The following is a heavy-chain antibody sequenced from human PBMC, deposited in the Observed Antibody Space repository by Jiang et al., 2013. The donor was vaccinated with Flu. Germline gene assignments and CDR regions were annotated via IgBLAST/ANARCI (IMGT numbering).Heavy chain of an antibody. D-gene: IGHD1-1*01. J-gene: IGHJ4*02. CDR3: AKDIGTGTTGSDY. CDR1: GFTFDDYA. Sequence: VQLVESGGGLVQPGRSLRLSCAASGFTFDDYAMHWVRQAPGKGLEWVSGISWNSGSIGYADSVKGRFTISRDNAKNSLYLQMNSLRAEDTALYYCAKDIGTGTTGSDYWGQGTLVTVSS. CDR2: ISWNSGSI. V-gene: IGHV3-9*01.